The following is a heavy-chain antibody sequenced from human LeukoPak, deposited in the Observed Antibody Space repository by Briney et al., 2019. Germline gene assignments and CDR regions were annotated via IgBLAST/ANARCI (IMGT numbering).Heavy chain of an antibody. CDR1: GYTFTDYY. J-gene: IGHJ3*02. V-gene: IGHV1-69-2*01. CDR3: ATASYYVGFAFDI. D-gene: IGHD3-10*02. CDR2: VDPEDGET. Sequence: ASVKVSCTASGYTFTDYYIHWVQQAPGKGLEWMGRVDPEDGETIYAEKFQGRVTITADTSTDTAYMELSSLRSEDTAVYYCATASYYVGFAFDIWGQGTMVTVSS.